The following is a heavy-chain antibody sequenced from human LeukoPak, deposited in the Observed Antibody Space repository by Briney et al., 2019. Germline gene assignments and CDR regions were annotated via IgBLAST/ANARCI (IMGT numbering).Heavy chain of an antibody. V-gene: IGHV3-48*04. CDR1: GFTFSSYS. CDR3: TKETPQMDV. D-gene: IGHD2-15*01. CDR2: ISNGGSII. J-gene: IGHJ6*04. Sequence: GGSLRLSCAPSGFTFSSYSMNWVRQAPGKGLEWVSYISNGGSIIDYAGSVKGRLTISRDNAKNSLYLQMNRLRAEDTAVYYCTKETPQMDVWGKGTTVIVSS.